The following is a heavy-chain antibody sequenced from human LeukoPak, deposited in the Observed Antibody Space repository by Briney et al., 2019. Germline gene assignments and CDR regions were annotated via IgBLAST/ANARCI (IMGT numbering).Heavy chain of an antibody. Sequence: ASVKVSCKASGGTFSSYAISWVRQAPGQGLEWMGWISAYNGNTKYAQNLQGRVTMTTDTSTSTAYMELRSLRSDDTAVYYCARGYSSGWYTEYFQHWGQGTLVAVSS. CDR2: ISAYNGNT. V-gene: IGHV1-18*01. J-gene: IGHJ1*01. CDR3: ARGYSSGWYTEYFQH. CDR1: GGTFSSYA. D-gene: IGHD6-19*01.